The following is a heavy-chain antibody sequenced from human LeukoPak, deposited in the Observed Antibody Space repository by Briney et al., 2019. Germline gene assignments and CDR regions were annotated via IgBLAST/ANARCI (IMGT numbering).Heavy chain of an antibody. CDR2: IYHSGST. CDR1: GGFISTTNW. V-gene: IGHV4-4*02. CDR3: ARDLRINKGRGVMISVAFDS. D-gene: IGHD3-10*01. J-gene: IGHJ3*02. Sequence: SGTLSLTCTVSGGFISTTNWWAWVRQSPGKGLEWIGEIYHSGSTNYNPALNSRVTISVDKANNQFSLKLSSVNAADTAVYYCARDLRINKGRGVMISVAFDSWGQGTMVTVSS.